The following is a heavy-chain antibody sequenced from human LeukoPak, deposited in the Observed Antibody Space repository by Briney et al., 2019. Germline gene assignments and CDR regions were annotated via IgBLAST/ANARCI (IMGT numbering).Heavy chain of an antibody. D-gene: IGHD6-19*01. CDR1: GFTLSSYA. Sequence: GGSLRLSCAASGFTLSSYAMSWVRQAPGKGLEWVSAISDSGNTYHADSVKGRFTISRDSSKNTLFLQMNRLRPEDAAVYYCAKAGSSGWYMNYFDYWGQGTLVTVSS. J-gene: IGHJ4*02. CDR2: ISDSGNT. V-gene: IGHV3-23*01. CDR3: AKAGSSGWYMNYFDY.